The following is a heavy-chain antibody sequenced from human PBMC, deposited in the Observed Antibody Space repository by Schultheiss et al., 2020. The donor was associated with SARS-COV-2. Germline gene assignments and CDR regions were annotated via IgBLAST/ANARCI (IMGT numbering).Heavy chain of an antibody. V-gene: IGHV4-39*01. CDR3: ARHYDFWSGYSFDY. Sequence: SETLSLTCTVSGGSITSHYWGWIRQPPGKGLEWIGSIYYSGSTYYNPSLKSRVTISVDTSKNQFSLKLSSVTAADTAVYYCARHYDFWSGYSFDYWGQGTLVTVSS. CDR1: GGSITSHY. CDR2: IYYSGST. J-gene: IGHJ4*02. D-gene: IGHD3-3*01.